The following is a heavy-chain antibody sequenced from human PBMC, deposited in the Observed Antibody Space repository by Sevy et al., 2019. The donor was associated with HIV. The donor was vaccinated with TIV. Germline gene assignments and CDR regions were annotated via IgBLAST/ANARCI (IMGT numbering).Heavy chain of an antibody. CDR3: AREGDRRSGYYDY. Sequence: GGCLRLSCAASGFTVSSNDMSWVRQAPGKGLEWVSVIYSGGSTYYADSVKGRFTISRVNSKNTLYLQRNSLRAEDTAVYYCAREGDRRSGYYDYWGQGTLVTVSS. CDR2: IYSGGST. D-gene: IGHD3-3*01. V-gene: IGHV3-53*01. CDR1: GFTVSSND. J-gene: IGHJ4*02.